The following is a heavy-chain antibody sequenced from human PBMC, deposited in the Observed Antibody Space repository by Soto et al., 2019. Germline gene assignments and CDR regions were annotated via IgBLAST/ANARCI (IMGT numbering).Heavy chain of an antibody. CDR2: MSYDGSSE. CDR3: ARDDYVWGSYRYTALDI. V-gene: IGHV3-30-3*01. D-gene: IGHD3-16*02. Sequence: QVHLVESGGGVVQPGRSLRLSCAASGFTFSSYTMDWVRQAPGKGLEWVALMSYDGSSEYYAESVKGRFTISRDNSKNTLYLQMNSLRVEDTAVYYCARDDYVWGSYRYTALDIWGQGTMVTVSS. J-gene: IGHJ3*02. CDR1: GFTFSSYT.